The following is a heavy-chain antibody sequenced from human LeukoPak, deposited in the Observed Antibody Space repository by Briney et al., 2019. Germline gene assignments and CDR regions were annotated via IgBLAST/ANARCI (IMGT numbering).Heavy chain of an antibody. CDR3: ARSGWFGELYEKYYFDY. D-gene: IGHD3-10*01. J-gene: IGHJ4*02. CDR1: GGSISSSSYY. CDR2: IYYSGST. Sequence: SETLSFTCTVSGGSISSSSYYWGWIRQPPGKGLEWIGYIYYSGSTNYNPSLKSRVTISVDTSKNQFSLKLSSVTAADTAVYYCARSGWFGELYEKYYFDYWGQGTLVTVSS. V-gene: IGHV4-61*05.